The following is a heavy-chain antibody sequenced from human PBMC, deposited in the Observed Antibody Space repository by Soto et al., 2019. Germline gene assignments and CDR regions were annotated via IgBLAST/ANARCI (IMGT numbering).Heavy chain of an antibody. J-gene: IGHJ4*02. D-gene: IGHD3-10*01. CDR1: GYTFTGYY. V-gene: IGHV1-2*02. CDR2: INPNSGGT. Sequence: ASVKVSCKASGYTFTGYYMHWVRQAPGQGLEWMGWINPNSGGTNYAQKFQGRVTMTRDTSISTAYMELSRLRSDDTAVYYCARDRGYYGSGTESKEDYWGQGTLVTVSS. CDR3: ARDRGYYGSGTESKEDY.